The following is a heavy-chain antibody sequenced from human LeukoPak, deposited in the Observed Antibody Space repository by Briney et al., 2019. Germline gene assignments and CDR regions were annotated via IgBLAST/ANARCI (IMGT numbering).Heavy chain of an antibody. V-gene: IGHV3-48*02. Sequence: GGSLRLSCAASGFTFSSYTMNWVRQAPGEGLEWVSYISSSSSTIYYVDSVKGRFTISRDNAKNSLYLQMNSLRDEDTAVYYCASGYSYGFGYWGQGTLVTVSS. J-gene: IGHJ4*02. CDR1: GFTFSSYT. CDR3: ASGYSYGFGY. CDR2: ISSSSSTI. D-gene: IGHD5-18*01.